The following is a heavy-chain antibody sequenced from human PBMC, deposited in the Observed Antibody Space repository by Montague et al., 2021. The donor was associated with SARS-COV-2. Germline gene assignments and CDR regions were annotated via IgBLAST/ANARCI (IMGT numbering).Heavy chain of an antibody. CDR3: AHRIARHYDTGAYLWCPFDF. D-gene: IGHD3-22*01. J-gene: IGHJ4*02. CDR2: IYWNDDK. CDR1: GFSLSTTGVG. V-gene: IGHV2-5*01. Sequence: PGLVKPAQTLPLTCTFSGFSLSTTGVGVGWIRQPPGKALEWLALIYWNDDKRYSPSLQNRLPITKDTSKNQVVLPMTNMDPVDTATYYCAHRIARHYDTGAYLWCPFDFWGQGTLVTVSS.